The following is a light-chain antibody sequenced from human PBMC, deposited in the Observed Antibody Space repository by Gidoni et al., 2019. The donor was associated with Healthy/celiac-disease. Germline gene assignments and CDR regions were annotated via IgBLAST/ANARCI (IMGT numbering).Light chain of an antibody. J-gene: IGLJ2*01. V-gene: IGLV3-19*01. CDR1: SYY. CDR3: NARDSSGNHVV. CDR2: GKN. Sequence: SSELTQDPAVSVALGQTVRSYYASWYQQKPGQAPVLVIYGKNNRPSVIPDRFSGSSSGNTASLTITGAQAEDEADYYCNARDSSGNHVVFGGGTKLTVL.